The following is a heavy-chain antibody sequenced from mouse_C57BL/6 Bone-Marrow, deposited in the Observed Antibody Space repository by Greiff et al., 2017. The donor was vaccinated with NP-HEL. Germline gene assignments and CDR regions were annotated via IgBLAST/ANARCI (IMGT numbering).Heavy chain of an antibody. CDR1: GFTFSSYA. V-gene: IGHV5-4*01. CDR2: ISAGGSYT. J-gene: IGHJ4*01. Sequence: EVQRVESGGGLVKPGGSLKLSCAASGFTFSSYAMSWVRQTPEKRLEWVATISAGGSYTYYPDNVKGRFTISRDNAKNNLYLQMSHLKSEDTAMDYCARVGGSYYAMDDWGQGTSVNVSS. D-gene: IGHD1-1*01. CDR3: ARVGGSYYAMDD.